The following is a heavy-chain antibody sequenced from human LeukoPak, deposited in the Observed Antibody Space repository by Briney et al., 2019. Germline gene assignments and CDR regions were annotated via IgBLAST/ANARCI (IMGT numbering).Heavy chain of an antibody. J-gene: IGHJ4*02. CDR2: INHSGST. V-gene: IGHV4-34*01. CDR1: GGSFSGYY. D-gene: IGHD3-22*01. Sequence: PSETLSLTCAVYGGSFSGYYWSWIRQPPGKGLEWIGEINHSGSTNYNPSLKSRVTISVDTSKNQFSLKLGSVTAADTAVYYCVRRFYYDSSGYYYFDYWGQGTLVTVSS. CDR3: VRRFYYDSSGYYYFDY.